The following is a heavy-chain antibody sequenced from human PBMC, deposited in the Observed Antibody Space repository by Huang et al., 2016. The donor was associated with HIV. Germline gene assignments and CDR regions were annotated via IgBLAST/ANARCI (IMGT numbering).Heavy chain of an antibody. CDR1: GGTFNSQT. J-gene: IGHJ1*01. Sequence: QVQLVQSGAEVQKPGSSVKVSCKASGGTFNSQTVRWVGQAPGQGLEWMGGIIPISGTANDAQKVQGRVTSTADDATSTAHMELSSLTSEDTAMYYCARDGGRGYSYGYMDSWGQGTLVTVSS. CDR2: IIPISGTA. V-gene: IGHV1-69*13. CDR3: ARDGGRGYSYGYMDS. D-gene: IGHD5-18*01.